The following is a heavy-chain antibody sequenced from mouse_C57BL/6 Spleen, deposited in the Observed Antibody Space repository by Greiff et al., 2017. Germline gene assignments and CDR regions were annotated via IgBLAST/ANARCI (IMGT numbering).Heavy chain of an antibody. V-gene: IGHV5-16*01. CDR2: INYDGSST. J-gene: IGHJ4*01. CDR1: GFTFSDYY. D-gene: IGHD2-10*02. Sequence: EVMLVESEGGLVQPGSSMKLSCTASGFTFSDYYMAWVRQVPEKGLEWVANINYDGSSTYYLDSLKSRFIISRDNAKNILYLQMSSLKSEDTATYYCARVYDYDDMDYWGQGTSVTVSS. CDR3: ARVYDYDDMDY.